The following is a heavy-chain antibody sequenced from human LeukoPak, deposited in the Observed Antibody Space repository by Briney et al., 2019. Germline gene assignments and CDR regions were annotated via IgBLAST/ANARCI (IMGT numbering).Heavy chain of an antibody. V-gene: IGHV4-39*01. D-gene: IGHD3-22*01. CDR3: VSAFYSGYYSY. CDR2: IYYSGST. J-gene: IGHJ4*02. Sequence: PSETLSLTCTVSGGSISSSGYYWGWIRQPPGKGLEWIGSIYYSGSTYYNPSLKSRVTISVDTSKNQFSLKLSSVTAADTAVYYCVSAFYSGYYSYWGQGTLVTVSS. CDR1: GGSISSSGYY.